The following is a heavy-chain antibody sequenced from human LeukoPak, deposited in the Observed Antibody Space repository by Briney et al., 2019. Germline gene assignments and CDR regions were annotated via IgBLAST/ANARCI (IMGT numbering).Heavy chain of an antibody. D-gene: IGHD2-2*02. Sequence: GGSLRLSCAASGFTFSSYAMHWVRQAPGKGLEWVAVISYDGSNKYYADSVKGRFTISRDSSKNTLYLQMNSLRAEDTAVYYCARDRELFVVVPAAIFWFDPWGQGTLVTVSS. V-gene: IGHV3-30*01. CDR1: GFTFSSYA. CDR3: ARDRELFVVVPAAIFWFDP. J-gene: IGHJ5*02. CDR2: ISYDGSNK.